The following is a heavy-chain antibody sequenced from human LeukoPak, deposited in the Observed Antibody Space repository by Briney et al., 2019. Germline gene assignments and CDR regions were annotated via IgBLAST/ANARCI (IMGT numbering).Heavy chain of an antibody. Sequence: GESLKISCKGSGYSFTSYWIGWVRQMPGKGLEWMGIIYPGDSDTRYSPSFQGQVTISADKSISTAYLQWSSLKASDTAMYYCARQAEPSGSYSLFFRPRSDDAFDIWGQGTMVTVSS. CDR2: IYPGDSDT. D-gene: IGHD1-26*01. CDR1: GYSFTSYW. J-gene: IGHJ3*02. V-gene: IGHV5-51*01. CDR3: ARQAEPSGSYSLFFRPRSDDAFDI.